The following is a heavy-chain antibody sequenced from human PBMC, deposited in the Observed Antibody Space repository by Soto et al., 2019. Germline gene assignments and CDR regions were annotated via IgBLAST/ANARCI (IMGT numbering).Heavy chain of an antibody. CDR3: ARAPQYGSAGYYYNF. CDR2: IIPVFGTP. CDR1: GGTFTNYA. J-gene: IGHJ4*02. Sequence: QVQLVQSGAEVKKPGSSLKVSCKASGGTFTNYAFSWVRQAPGQGLEWMGGIIPVFGTPDYAQKFQGRVTITADESTRTASMELSRLRSDDTAIYFCARAPQYGSAGYYYNFWGQGTLVTVSS. D-gene: IGHD3-10*01. V-gene: IGHV1-69*12.